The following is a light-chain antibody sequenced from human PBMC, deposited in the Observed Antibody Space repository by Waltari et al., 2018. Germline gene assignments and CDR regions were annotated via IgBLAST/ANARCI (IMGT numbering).Light chain of an antibody. V-gene: IGKV3-20*01. CDR1: HSVSSSY. CDR3: QQYGSSPWT. J-gene: IGKJ1*01. Sequence: EIVLTQSPGTLSLSPGERATLSCRASHSVSSSYLAWYQQKPGQAPRLLIYGASSRATGIPDRFSGSGPGTDFTLTISRLEPEDFAVYYCQQYGSSPWTFGQGTKVEIK. CDR2: GAS.